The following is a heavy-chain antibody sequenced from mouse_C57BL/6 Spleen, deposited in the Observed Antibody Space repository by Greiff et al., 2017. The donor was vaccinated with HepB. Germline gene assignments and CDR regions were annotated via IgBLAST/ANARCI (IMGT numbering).Heavy chain of an antibody. CDR1: GYTFTSYW. D-gene: IGHD2-5*01. J-gene: IGHJ3*01. V-gene: IGHV1-52*01. Sequence: VQLQQPGAELVRPGSSVKLSCKASGYTFTSYWMHWVKQRPIQGLEWIGNIDPSDSETHYNQKFKDKATLTVDKSSSTAYMQLSSLTSEDSAVYYCARGGYSNFFAYWGQGTLVTVSA. CDR2: IDPSDSET. CDR3: ARGGYSNFFAY.